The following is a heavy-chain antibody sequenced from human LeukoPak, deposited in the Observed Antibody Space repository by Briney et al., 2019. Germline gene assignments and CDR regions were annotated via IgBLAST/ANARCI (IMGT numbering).Heavy chain of an antibody. CDR1: GYSFTSYW. Sequence: GESLKISCKGSGYSFTSYWIGWVRQMPGKGLEWMGIIYPGDSDTRYSPSLQGQVTISADKSISTAYLQWSSLKASDTAMYYCARHNESYCSGGSCYLNLDYWGQGTLVTVSS. CDR2: IYPGDSDT. V-gene: IGHV5-51*01. CDR3: ARHNESYCSGGSCYLNLDY. J-gene: IGHJ4*02. D-gene: IGHD2-15*01.